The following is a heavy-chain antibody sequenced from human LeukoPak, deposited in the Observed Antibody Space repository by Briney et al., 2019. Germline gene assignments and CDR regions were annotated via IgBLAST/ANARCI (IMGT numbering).Heavy chain of an antibody. Sequence: ASVKVSCKASGYTFTSYYMHWVRQAPGQGLEWMGIINPSGGSTSYAQKFQGRVTMTRDTSTSTVYMELSSLRSEDTAVYYCARDQVVRGGTALYYYYMDVWGKGTTVTISS. CDR3: ARDQVVRGGTALYYYYMDV. J-gene: IGHJ6*03. CDR2: INPSGGST. V-gene: IGHV1-46*01. CDR1: GYTFTSYY. D-gene: IGHD3-10*01.